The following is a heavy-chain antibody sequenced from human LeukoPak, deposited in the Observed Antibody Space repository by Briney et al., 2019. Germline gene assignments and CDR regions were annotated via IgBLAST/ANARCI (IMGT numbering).Heavy chain of an antibody. Sequence: ASETLSLTCTVSGGSISSYYWSWIRQPPGKGLEWIGYIYYSGSTNYNPSLKSRVTISVDTSKNRFSLKLRSVTAADTAVYYCARTTTVRGTYYMDVWGKGTTVTVSS. V-gene: IGHV4-59*01. CDR1: GGSISSYY. CDR2: IYYSGST. CDR3: ARTTTVRGTYYMDV. D-gene: IGHD3-10*01. J-gene: IGHJ6*03.